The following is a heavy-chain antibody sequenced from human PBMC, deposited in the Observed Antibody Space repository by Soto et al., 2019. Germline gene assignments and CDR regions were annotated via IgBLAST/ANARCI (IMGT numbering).Heavy chain of an antibody. CDR1: GGSISSSSYY. V-gene: IGHV4-39*01. CDR2: IYYSGST. D-gene: IGHD6-6*01. J-gene: IGHJ1*01. Sequence: QLQLQESGPGLVKPSETLSLTCTVSGGSISSSSYYWGWIRQPPGKGLEWIGSIYYSGSTYYNPSLKSRGTISVDTSKNQFSLKLSSVTAADTAVYYCARRDSSSSGYFQHWGQGTLVTVSS. CDR3: ARRDSSSSGYFQH.